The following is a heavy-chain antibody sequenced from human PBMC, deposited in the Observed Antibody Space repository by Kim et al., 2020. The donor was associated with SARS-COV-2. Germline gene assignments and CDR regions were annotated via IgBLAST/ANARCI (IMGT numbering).Heavy chain of an antibody. CDR2: IDWDDDK. CDR3: ARITMVRGVIPPYYFDY. V-gene: IGHV2-70*17. Sequence: SGPTLVKPTQTLTLTCTFSGFSLKTSGMCVSWIRQPPGKALEWLARIDWDDDKFYSTSLKTRLTISKDTSKNQVVLTMTNMDPVDTATYYCARITMVRGVIPPYYFDYWGQGTLVTVSS. D-gene: IGHD3-10*01. J-gene: IGHJ4*02. CDR1: GFSLKTSGMC.